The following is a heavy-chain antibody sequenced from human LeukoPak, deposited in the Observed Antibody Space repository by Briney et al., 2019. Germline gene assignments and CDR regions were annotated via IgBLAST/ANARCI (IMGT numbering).Heavy chain of an antibody. J-gene: IGHJ3*02. CDR2: INHSGST. Sequence: SETLSLTCAVYGGSFSGYYWSWIRQPPGKGLEWIGEINHSGSTNYNPSLKSRVTISVDTSKNQFSLKLSSVTAADTAVYYCARAEYQYYYDSSGYWGIWGQGTMVTVSS. CDR1: GGSFSGYY. D-gene: IGHD3-22*01. CDR3: ARAEYQYYYDSSGYWGI. V-gene: IGHV4-34*01.